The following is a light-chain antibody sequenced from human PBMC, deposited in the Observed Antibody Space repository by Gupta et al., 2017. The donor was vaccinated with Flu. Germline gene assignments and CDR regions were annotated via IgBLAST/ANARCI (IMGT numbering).Light chain of an antibody. J-gene: IGKJ4*01. CDR2: GAS. CDR3: QHYNNWPRT. V-gene: IGKV3-15*01. CDR1: QSVSSN. Sequence: DIVMTQSPATLSVSPGEGATLSCRASQSVSSNLAWYQQKPGQSPRLLIYGASSRVTGVPARFSGSGSGTEFTLTIGSLQAEDFGVYYCQHYNNWPRTFGGGTKVELK.